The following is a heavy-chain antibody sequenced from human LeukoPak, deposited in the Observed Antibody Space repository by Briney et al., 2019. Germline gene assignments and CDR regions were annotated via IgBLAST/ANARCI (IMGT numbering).Heavy chain of an antibody. J-gene: IGHJ4*02. Sequence: ASVTVSCKASGYTFTSYAMHWVRQAPGQRLEWMGWINAGNGNTKYSQKFQGRVTITRDTSASTAYMELSSLRSEDTAVYYCARDDAYSTFDYWGQGTLVTVSS. D-gene: IGHD6-13*01. CDR2: INAGNGNT. CDR1: GYTFTSYA. CDR3: ARDDAYSTFDY. V-gene: IGHV1-3*01.